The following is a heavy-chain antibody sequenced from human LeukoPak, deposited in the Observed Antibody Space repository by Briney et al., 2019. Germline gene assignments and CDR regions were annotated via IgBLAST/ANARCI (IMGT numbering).Heavy chain of an antibody. Sequence: SETLSLTCTLSGGSISTYYWSWIRQPPGKGLEWIGYIYHSGSTNYNPSLKSRVTISVDTSKNQFSLKLSSVTAADTAVYYCASMEGYSLYAFDIWGQGTMVTVSS. J-gene: IGHJ3*02. CDR2: IYHSGST. D-gene: IGHD2-21*01. CDR1: GGSISTYY. V-gene: IGHV4-59*08. CDR3: ASMEGYSLYAFDI.